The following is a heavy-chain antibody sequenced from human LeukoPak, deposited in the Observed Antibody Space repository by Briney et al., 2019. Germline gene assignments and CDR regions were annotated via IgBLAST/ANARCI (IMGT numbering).Heavy chain of an antibody. Sequence: ASVKVSCKASGYTFTGYYMHWVRQAPGQGLEWMGWINPNSGGTNYAQKFQGRVTMTRDTSISTAYMELSRLRSDDTAVYYCARDFDYYGSGSYHGLDYWGQGTLVTVSS. CDR2: INPNSGGT. V-gene: IGHV1-2*02. D-gene: IGHD3-10*01. J-gene: IGHJ4*02. CDR1: GYTFTGYY. CDR3: ARDFDYYGSGSYHGLDY.